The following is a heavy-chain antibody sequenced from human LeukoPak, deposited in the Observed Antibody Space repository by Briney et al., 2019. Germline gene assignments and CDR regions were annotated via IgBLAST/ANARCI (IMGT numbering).Heavy chain of an antibody. D-gene: IGHD3-10*01. V-gene: IGHV4-59*12. J-gene: IGHJ4*02. Sequence: SDTLSLTCTVSGGPISSYYWSWIRQPPGKGPEWVGCFHYSGSTNYNPSLKSRVTISVDTSKNQFSLKLSSVTAADTAVYDCARDEGSGSYYGGYCDYWGQGTVVTVAS. CDR1: GGPISSYY. CDR2: FHYSGST. CDR3: ARDEGSGSYYGGYCDY.